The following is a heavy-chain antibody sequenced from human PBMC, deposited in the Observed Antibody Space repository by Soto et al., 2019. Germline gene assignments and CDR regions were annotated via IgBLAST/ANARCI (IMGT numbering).Heavy chain of an antibody. J-gene: IGHJ6*02. CDR3: ARDRGKATVYCTGMDV. V-gene: IGHV4-4*02. CDR2: IYHIGIT. CDR1: GDSISSSYW. D-gene: IGHD1-26*01. Sequence: QVQLQESGLGLVKPSATLTLTCAVSGDSISSSYWWSWVRQLPGRGLEWIGGIYHIGITKYNPSVKGRVSISVDKSKNQFYLKLTYVTGADTAVYYCARDRGKATVYCTGMDVWGQGTAVTVSS.